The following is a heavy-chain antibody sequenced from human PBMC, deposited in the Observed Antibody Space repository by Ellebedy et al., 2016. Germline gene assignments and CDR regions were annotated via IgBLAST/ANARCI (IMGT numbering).Heavy chain of an antibody. CDR3: AKVYGDSPDHYYYYGMDV. CDR1: GFTFSSYA. Sequence: GESLKISCAASGFTFSSYAMSWVRQAPGKGLEWVSAISGSGGSTYYADSVKGRFTISRDNSKNTLYLQMNSLRAEDTAVYYCAKVYGDSPDHYYYYGMDVWGQGTTVTVSS. CDR2: ISGSGGST. V-gene: IGHV3-23*01. D-gene: IGHD4-17*01. J-gene: IGHJ6*02.